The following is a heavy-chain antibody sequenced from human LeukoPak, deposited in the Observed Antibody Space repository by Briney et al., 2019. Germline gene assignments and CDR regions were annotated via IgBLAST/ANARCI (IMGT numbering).Heavy chain of an antibody. V-gene: IGHV3-48*03. J-gene: IGHJ6*03. CDR1: GFSFSSYE. D-gene: IGHD5-12*01. CDR3: ARDEYSGLYYYMDV. Sequence: GSLRLSCAASGFSFSSYEMNWVRQAPGKGLEWVSYIGSTTNSIYYADSVKGRFTISRDNAKKSLHLQMNSLRAEDTAVYYCARDEYSGLYYYMDVWGKGTTVTVSS. CDR2: IGSTTNSI.